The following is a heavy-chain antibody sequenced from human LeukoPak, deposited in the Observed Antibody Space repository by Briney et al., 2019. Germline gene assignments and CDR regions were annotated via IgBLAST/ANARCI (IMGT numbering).Heavy chain of an antibody. Sequence: GGSLTLSCEASAFTFSSYSMNCGRRAPGKGLEGFLSITWMGSFINYANSVKGPFTMCRDNAKNSLYLQMNSLRAEDTAVYYCARDVSVDTAMGYFCMDVWGQGTTVTVSS. CDR3: ARDVSVDTAMGYFCMDV. J-gene: IGHJ6*02. CDR2: ITWMGSFI. CDR1: AFTFSSYS. V-gene: IGHV3-21*01. D-gene: IGHD5-18*01.